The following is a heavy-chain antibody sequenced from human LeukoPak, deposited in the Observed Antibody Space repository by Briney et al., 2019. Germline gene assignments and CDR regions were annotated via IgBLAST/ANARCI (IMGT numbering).Heavy chain of an antibody. CDR1: GGSISSYY. D-gene: IGHD3-22*01. Sequence: SETLSLTCSVSGGSISSYYWRCMRQPPGRGLEWIGNIFYTGSTKNNPTHTNRVTIPVATSTNKTTLKLSPLTAADTAMYSCAKSAHYYYDRASSGAAFDVWGQGTMVTVSS. CDR3: AKSAHYYYDRASSGAAFDV. J-gene: IGHJ3*01. V-gene: IGHV4-59*01. CDR2: IFYTGST.